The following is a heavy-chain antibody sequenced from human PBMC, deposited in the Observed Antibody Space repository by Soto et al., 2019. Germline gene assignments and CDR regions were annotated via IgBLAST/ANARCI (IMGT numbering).Heavy chain of an antibody. J-gene: IGHJ3*02. D-gene: IGHD6-19*01. Sequence: QVQLVQSGAEVKKPGASVKVSCKASGYTFTSYDINWVRQATGQGLEWMGWMNANSGNTGYAQKFQGRVTMTRNTYISTAYMELSSLRSENTAVYYCARGREQWLLRGDAFDIWGQGTMVTVSS. V-gene: IGHV1-8*01. CDR3: ARGREQWLLRGDAFDI. CDR1: GYTFTSYD. CDR2: MNANSGNT.